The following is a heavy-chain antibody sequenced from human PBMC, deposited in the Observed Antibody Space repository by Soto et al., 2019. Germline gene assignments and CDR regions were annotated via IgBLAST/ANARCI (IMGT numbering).Heavy chain of an antibody. J-gene: IGHJ4*02. Sequence: QVQLQESGPGLVKPSGTLSLTCAVSGASIISENWWTWVRQSPGKGLEWIGEIHHTGSTTYNPSLDSRVTMSVDKSKNLFSLILSSVTAADTALHYCAKSWELRRFFASWGQGTLVTVSS. CDR1: GASIISENW. V-gene: IGHV4-4*02. CDR2: IHHTGST. D-gene: IGHD1-26*01. CDR3: AKSWELRRFFAS.